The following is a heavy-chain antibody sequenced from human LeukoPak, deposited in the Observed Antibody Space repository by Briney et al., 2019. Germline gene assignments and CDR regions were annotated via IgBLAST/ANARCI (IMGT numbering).Heavy chain of an antibody. Sequence: GGSLRLSCAASGFTFSSYGMHWVRQAPGKGLEWVAFIRYDGSNKYYADSVKGRFTISRDNSKNTLYLQMNSLRAEDTAVYYCVRDSVGLYYFNYWGQGTLVTVSS. D-gene: IGHD1-26*01. J-gene: IGHJ4*02. CDR1: GFTFSSYG. CDR2: IRYDGSNK. CDR3: VRDSVGLYYFNY. V-gene: IGHV3-30*02.